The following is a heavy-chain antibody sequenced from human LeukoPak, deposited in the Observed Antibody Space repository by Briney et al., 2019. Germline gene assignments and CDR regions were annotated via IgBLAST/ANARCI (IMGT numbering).Heavy chain of an antibody. D-gene: IGHD3-22*01. CDR1: GDSISRGDYY. CDR3: ASYYDSSGYFY. J-gene: IGHJ4*02. Sequence: SQTLSLTCTLSGDSISRGDYYWRWIRQPPATGLHWIGYIYYSGSTYYNPSLKSRVTISVDTSKNQFSLKLSSVTAADTAVYYCASYYDSSGYFYWGQGTLVTVSS. V-gene: IGHV4-30-4*01. CDR2: IYYSGST.